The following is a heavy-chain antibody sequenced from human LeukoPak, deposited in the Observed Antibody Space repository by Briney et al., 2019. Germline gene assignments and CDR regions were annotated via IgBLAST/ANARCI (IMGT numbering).Heavy chain of an antibody. Sequence: PSETLSLTCAVSGGSISSGSYYWSWIRQPAGKGLEWIGRIYTSGGTNYNPSLKSRVTISVDTSKNQFSLKLSSVTAADTAVYYCASTGPYYDFWSGYPEGAFDIWGRGTMVTVSS. D-gene: IGHD3-3*01. V-gene: IGHV4-61*02. CDR3: ASTGPYYDFWSGYPEGAFDI. CDR2: IYTSGGT. J-gene: IGHJ3*02. CDR1: GGSISSGSYY.